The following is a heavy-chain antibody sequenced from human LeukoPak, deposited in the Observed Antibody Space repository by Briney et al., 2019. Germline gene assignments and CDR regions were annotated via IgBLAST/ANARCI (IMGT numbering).Heavy chain of an antibody. V-gene: IGHV4-39*01. D-gene: IGHD5-12*01. CDR1: GGSFSAYY. CDR3: ARQFVATIFDY. CDR2: IYYSGST. J-gene: IGHJ4*02. Sequence: SETLSLTCAVSGGSFSAYYWGWIRQPPGKGLEWIGSIYYSGSTYYNPSLKSRVTISVDTSKNQFSLKLSSVTAADTAVYYCARQFVATIFDYWGQGTLVTVSS.